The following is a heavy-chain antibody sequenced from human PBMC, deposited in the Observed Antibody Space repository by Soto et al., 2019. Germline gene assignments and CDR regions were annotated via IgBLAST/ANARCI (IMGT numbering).Heavy chain of an antibody. Sequence: EVQLLESGGGLVQPGGSLRLSCAASGFAFSSYAMTWVRQAPGKGLEWVSALSGTGGTTYSADSVRGRFTIARDNSKNTLYLQMNGLSPEDSAIYYCAKFIVGTGGSSGWPWFLDSWGQGTLVIVSS. V-gene: IGHV3-23*01. CDR3: AKFIVGTGGSSGWPWFLDS. CDR1: GFAFSSYA. J-gene: IGHJ4*02. CDR2: LSGTGGTT. D-gene: IGHD6-25*01.